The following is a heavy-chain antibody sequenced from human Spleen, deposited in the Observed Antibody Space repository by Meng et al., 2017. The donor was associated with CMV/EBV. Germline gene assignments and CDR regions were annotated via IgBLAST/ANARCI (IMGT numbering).Heavy chain of an antibody. Sequence: LETLSLTCAVHGGSFSGYFWTWIRQSPGKGLEWIGEISHSLTIYYNPSLKSRVTISVDTSKNQFSLKMNSMTAADTAVYYCARGLPEFDPWGPGTLVTVSS. J-gene: IGHJ5*02. CDR2: ISHSLTI. V-gene: IGHV4-34*01. CDR3: ARGLPEFDP. CDR1: GGSFSGYF.